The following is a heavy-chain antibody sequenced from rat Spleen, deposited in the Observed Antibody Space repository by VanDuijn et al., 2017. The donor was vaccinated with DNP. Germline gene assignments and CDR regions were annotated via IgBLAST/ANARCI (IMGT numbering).Heavy chain of an antibody. V-gene: IGHV3-1*01. D-gene: IGHD1-8*01. CDR1: GYSITSNF. J-gene: IGHJ2*01. CDR2: ISYSGFT. Sequence: EVQLQESGPGLVKPSQSFSLTCSVTGYSITSNFWVWLRKFPGGSLEWMAYISYSGFTGYNPSLRSRISISRDTSRNQFFLQLNSVTTEDTATYYCARTVLYSSFVPFDSWGQGVMVTVSS. CDR3: ARTVLYSSFVPFDS.